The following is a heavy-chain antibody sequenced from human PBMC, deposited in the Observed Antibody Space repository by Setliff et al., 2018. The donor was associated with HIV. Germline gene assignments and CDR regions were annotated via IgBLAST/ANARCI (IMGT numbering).Heavy chain of an antibody. J-gene: IGHJ6*03. CDR3: VRDRTHQNWGSRGYYYMDV. CDR1: GYTFTDYY. D-gene: IGHD7-27*01. Sequence: ASVKVSCKASGYTFTDYYIHWVRQAPGQGLEWMGWSNPNTGTTNYAQVRDRVSMTRDTSISTVYMELSRLISDDTAVYYCVRDRTHQNWGSRGYYYMDVWGKGTTVTVSS. V-gene: IGHV1-2*02. CDR2: SNPNTGTT.